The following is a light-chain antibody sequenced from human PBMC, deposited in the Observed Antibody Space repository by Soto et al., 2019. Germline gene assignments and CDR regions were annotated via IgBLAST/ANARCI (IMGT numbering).Light chain of an antibody. V-gene: IGKV3-20*01. Sequence: EIVLTQSPGTLSLSPGERATLSCRASQTITSNYLAWYQQKPGQAPTLLIYGASNTATGIPARFSGSGSGTDFTLTISRLEPEDFALFYCQQYAISPFTFGPGTKVDVK. CDR1: QTITSNY. J-gene: IGKJ3*01. CDR3: QQYAISPFT. CDR2: GAS.